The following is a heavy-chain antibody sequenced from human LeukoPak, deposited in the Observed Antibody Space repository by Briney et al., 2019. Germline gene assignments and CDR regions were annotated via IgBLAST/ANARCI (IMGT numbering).Heavy chain of an antibody. Sequence: SETLSLTCTVTGDSISGYYWSWIRQPPGKGLEWIGYFYYSGSTNYNPSLKSRVTISVDTSKNLFSLKLSSVTAADTAVYYCARARPDYYYGLDVWGPGTTVTVSS. CDR3: ARARPDYYYGLDV. V-gene: IGHV4-59*01. J-gene: IGHJ6*02. CDR2: FYYSGST. CDR1: GDSISGYY.